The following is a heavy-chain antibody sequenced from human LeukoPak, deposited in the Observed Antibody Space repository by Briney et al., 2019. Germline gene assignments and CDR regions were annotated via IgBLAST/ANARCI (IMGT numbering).Heavy chain of an antibody. CDR3: VRGGETGFDY. CDR1: GFTFSRYD. V-gene: IGHV3-13*01. J-gene: IGHJ4*02. CDR2: IASVGDT. D-gene: IGHD3-10*01. Sequence: PGGSLRLSCAASGFTFSRYDMHWVRQATGKGLEWVSGIASVGDTFYGGSVKGRFAISREIAKNSLYLQMNNLRAGDTAVYYCVRGGETGFDYWGQGTLVTVST.